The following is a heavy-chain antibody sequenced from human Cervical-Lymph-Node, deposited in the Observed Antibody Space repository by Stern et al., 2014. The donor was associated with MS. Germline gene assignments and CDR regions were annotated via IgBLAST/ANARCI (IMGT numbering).Heavy chain of an antibody. CDR1: GYTFTGYY. D-gene: IGHD3-9*01. CDR3: ARNLLRYFDCFDY. V-gene: IGHV1-2*02. Sequence: VQLVESGAEVKKPGASVKVSCKASGYTFTGYYIHWVRQAPGQGLEWMGWINPNSGGTNYAQKFQGRVTMTRDTSISTAYMELSRLRSDDTAVYYCARNLLRYFDCFDYCGQGTLVTVSS. J-gene: IGHJ4*02. CDR2: INPNSGGT.